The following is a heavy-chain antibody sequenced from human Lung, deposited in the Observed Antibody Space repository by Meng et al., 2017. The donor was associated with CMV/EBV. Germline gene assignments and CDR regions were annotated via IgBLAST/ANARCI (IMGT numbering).Heavy chain of an antibody. J-gene: IGHJ6*02. CDR2: ISSASRSSATSSNFM. V-gene: IGHV3-21*01. CDR3: ARDDDLQYDIDF. D-gene: IGHD5-24*01. Sequence: GESXKISCAASGFSFNKYSFHWVRQAPGQGLEWVSFISSASRSSATSSNFMHYAESVNGRVTISRDNAKNSLYLQMNSLRDEDTAVYYCARDDDLQYDIDFXGQGXTVTVSS. CDR1: GFSFNKYS.